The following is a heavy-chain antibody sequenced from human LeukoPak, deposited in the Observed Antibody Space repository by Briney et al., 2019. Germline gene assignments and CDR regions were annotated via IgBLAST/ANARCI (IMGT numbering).Heavy chain of an antibody. Sequence: PSETLSLTCTVSGGSISSYYWSWIRQPPGKGLEWIGYIYYSGSTNYNPSLKSRVTISVDTSKNQFSLKLSSVTAADTAVYYCASCAGTGCYYYYYMDVWGKGTTVTASS. CDR2: IYYSGST. CDR3: ASCAGTGCYYYYYMDV. CDR1: GGSISSYY. D-gene: IGHD2-2*01. V-gene: IGHV4-59*01. J-gene: IGHJ6*03.